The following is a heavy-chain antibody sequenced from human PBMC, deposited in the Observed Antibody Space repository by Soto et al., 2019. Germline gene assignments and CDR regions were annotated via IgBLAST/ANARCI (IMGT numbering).Heavy chain of an antibody. V-gene: IGHV4-39*01. D-gene: IGHD3-10*01. Sequence: SETLSLTCTVSGGSISSSSYYWGWIRQPPGKGLEWIGSIYYSGSTYYNPSLKSRVTISVDTSKNQFSLKLSSVTAADTAVYYCARQRRIHYGSGANWFDPWGQGTLVTVSS. J-gene: IGHJ5*02. CDR3: ARQRRIHYGSGANWFDP. CDR2: IYYSGST. CDR1: GGSISSSSYY.